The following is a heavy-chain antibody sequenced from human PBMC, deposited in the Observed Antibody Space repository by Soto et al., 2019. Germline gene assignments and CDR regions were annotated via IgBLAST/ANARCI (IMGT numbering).Heavy chain of an antibody. V-gene: IGHV1-2*02. J-gene: IGHJ6*02. CDR3: ARGVGLLAGMDV. D-gene: IGHD1-26*01. CDR1: GYTFTGYY. Sequence: ASVKVSCKASGYTFTGYYMHWVRQAPGQGLEWMGWINPNSGGTNYAQKFQGRVTMTRDTTISTAYMELSRLRSDDTAVYYCARGVGLLAGMDVWGQGTTVTVSS. CDR2: INPNSGGT.